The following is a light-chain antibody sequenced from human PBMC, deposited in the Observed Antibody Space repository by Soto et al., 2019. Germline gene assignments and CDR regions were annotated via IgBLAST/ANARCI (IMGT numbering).Light chain of an antibody. J-gene: IGKJ2*01. CDR2: DAS. Sequence: GDRVTITCRASQNISNRLAWYQQKPGKAPHLLIYDASSLQSGVPSRFRGTGSGTEFTLTVSRLQPDDFAIYYCQQLNSYPQTFGQGTKLEIK. CDR1: QNISNR. V-gene: IGKV1-5*01. CDR3: QQLNSYPQT.